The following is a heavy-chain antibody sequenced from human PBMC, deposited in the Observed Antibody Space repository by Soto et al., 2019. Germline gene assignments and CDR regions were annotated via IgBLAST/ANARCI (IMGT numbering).Heavy chain of an antibody. Sequence: QVQLVESGGGVVQPGRSLRLSCAASGFSFSSYAMHWVRQAPGKGLEWVAVIEYDGNNKYYADSVKGRFTISRDNSRNTLYLQMNSLSAEDTAVYYCARGGEWGSVEAFGIWGQGTMVTVSS. CDR1: GFSFSSYA. V-gene: IGHV3-33*05. CDR2: IEYDGNNK. D-gene: IGHD3-10*01. J-gene: IGHJ3*02. CDR3: ARGGEWGSVEAFGI.